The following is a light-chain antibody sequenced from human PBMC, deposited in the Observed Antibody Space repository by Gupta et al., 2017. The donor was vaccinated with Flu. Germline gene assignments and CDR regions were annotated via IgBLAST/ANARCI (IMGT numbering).Light chain of an antibody. CDR1: HNIGTN. CDR2: YTS. Sequence: PNEKVTITCRASHNIGTNLHWYQQKPDQSPKVLIKYTSQSISGVPARFSGSGSGTDFTLTINSLEADDAAAYYCLQSTSSPSCGGGTRVEIK. J-gene: IGKJ4*01. CDR3: LQSTSSPS. V-gene: IGKV6D-21*02.